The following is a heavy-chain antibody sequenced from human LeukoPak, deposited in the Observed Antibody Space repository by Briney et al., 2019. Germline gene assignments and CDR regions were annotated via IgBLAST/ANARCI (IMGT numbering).Heavy chain of an antibody. Sequence: ASVKVSCKASGYTFISYGISWVRHAPGLGLEWMGWISGYNGNTNYAQKFQGRVTMTTDTSTSTAYLELRRLRSDDTAIYYCAREFCSGGGCYYYGMDVWGQGTTVTVS. V-gene: IGHV1-18*01. J-gene: IGHJ6*02. CDR1: GYTFISYG. CDR3: AREFCSGGGCYYYGMDV. CDR2: ISGYNGNT. D-gene: IGHD2-15*01.